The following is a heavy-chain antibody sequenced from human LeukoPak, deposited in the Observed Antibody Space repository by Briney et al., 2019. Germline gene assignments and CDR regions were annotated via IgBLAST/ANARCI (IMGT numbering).Heavy chain of an antibody. D-gene: IGHD3-3*01. Sequence: SETLSLTCTVTGGSISSSSYYWGWIRQPPGKGLEWIGSIYYSGSTYYNPSLKSRVTISVDTSKNQFSLKLSSVTAADTAVYYCARQSMLPRITIFGVVIDDAFDIWRQGTMVTVSS. V-gene: IGHV4-39*01. CDR2: IYYSGST. J-gene: IGHJ3*02. CDR3: ARQSMLPRITIFGVVIDDAFDI. CDR1: GGSISSSSYY.